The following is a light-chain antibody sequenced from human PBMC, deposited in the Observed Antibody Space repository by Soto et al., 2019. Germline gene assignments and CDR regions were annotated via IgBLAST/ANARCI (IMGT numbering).Light chain of an antibody. Sequence: QLVLTQSSSASASLGSSVKLTCTLSSGYNNHNIAWHQQQPGKAPRYLMKLEGSGNYNKGSGVPDRFSGSSSGADRYLTISNLQFEDEADYYCETWDNNTRVFGGGTKLTVL. J-gene: IGLJ3*02. CDR1: SGYNNHN. CDR2: LEGSGNY. V-gene: IGLV4-60*02. CDR3: ETWDNNTRV.